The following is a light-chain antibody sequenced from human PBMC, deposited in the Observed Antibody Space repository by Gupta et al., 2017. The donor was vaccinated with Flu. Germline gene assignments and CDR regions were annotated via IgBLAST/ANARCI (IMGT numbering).Light chain of an antibody. CDR3: QHYGSSPYS. Sequence: EIVLMQSPGSLSLSTGERATLSCRASQSVSSSSLAWYQQKPGQAPRLVIYGGSTRATGIPDRFSGSGSGTDFALTISRLEPEDFAVYYCQHYGSSPYSFGQGTKVEIK. CDR1: QSVSSSS. J-gene: IGKJ2*03. CDR2: GGS. V-gene: IGKV3-20*01.